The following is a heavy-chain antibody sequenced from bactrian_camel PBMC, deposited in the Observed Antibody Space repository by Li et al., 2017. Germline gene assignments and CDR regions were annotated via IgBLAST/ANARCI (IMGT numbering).Heavy chain of an antibody. Sequence: QLVESGGGTVQPGGSLRLSCVTSGFVFSDYGMSWVRQAPGKEREYLGTINIDGRTFYRTTVEGRFTISRDNAKNTVYLQLNNLQTDDTALYYCATDPTLILVVGGSVFGHWGQGTQVTVS. CDR1: GFVFSDYG. D-gene: IGHD2*01. CDR2: INIDGRT. CDR3: ATDPTLILVVGGSVFGH. J-gene: IGHJ4*01. V-gene: IGHV3S10*01.